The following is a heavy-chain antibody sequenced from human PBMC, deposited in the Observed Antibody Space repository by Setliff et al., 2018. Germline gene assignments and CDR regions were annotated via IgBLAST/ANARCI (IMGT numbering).Heavy chain of an antibody. J-gene: IGHJ4*02. V-gene: IGHV4-59*02. CDR1: GGSVRSHY. CDR2: IFYSGDT. Sequence: PSETLSLTCTVSGGSVRSHYWSWIRHSPGKGLEWIGFIFYSGDTKSNPSLKSRVTMSVDTSKDQFSLKLISMTAADTAVYYCARGRNIAARLLDSWGQGTLVTVSS. D-gene: IGHD6-6*01. CDR3: ARGRNIAARLLDS.